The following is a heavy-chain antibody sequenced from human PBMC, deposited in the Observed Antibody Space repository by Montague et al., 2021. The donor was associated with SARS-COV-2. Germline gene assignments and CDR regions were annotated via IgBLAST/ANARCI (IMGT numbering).Heavy chain of an antibody. Sequence: SETLSLTCTVSGGSISSSSYYWGWIRQPPGMGLEWIGSIYYSGSTYYNPSLKSRVTTSVDTSKNQLSLKLSSVTAADTAVYYCARRVTGTTVHYYYYGMDVWGQGTTVTVSS. CDR3: ARRVTGTTVHYYYYGMDV. V-gene: IGHV4-39*01. D-gene: IGHD1-20*01. CDR1: GGSISSSSYY. CDR2: IYYSGST. J-gene: IGHJ6*02.